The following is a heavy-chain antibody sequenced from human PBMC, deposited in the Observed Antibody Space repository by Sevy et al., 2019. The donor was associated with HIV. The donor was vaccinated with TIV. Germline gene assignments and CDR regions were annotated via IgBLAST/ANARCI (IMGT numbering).Heavy chain of an antibody. CDR2: ISGSEYMI. J-gene: IGHJ4*02. V-gene: IGHV3-11*01. Sequence: GGSLRLSCAASGFTFSDYYMSWIRQAPGKGLEWITYISGSEYMIYYADPVKGRFTISRDDAKNSLYLQMNSLRLEASAVYFCARDLGTGYFDFWGQGTLVTVSS. CDR3: ARDLGTGYFDF. D-gene: IGHD1-26*01. CDR1: GFTFSDYY.